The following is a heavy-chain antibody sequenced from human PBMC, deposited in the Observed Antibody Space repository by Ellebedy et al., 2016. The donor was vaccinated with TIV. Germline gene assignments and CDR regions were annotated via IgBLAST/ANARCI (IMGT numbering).Heavy chain of an antibody. V-gene: IGHV3-7*01. CDR3: VGGSGWLPVS. Sequence: GESLKISCVASGLSFSNYWMNWVRQAPGKGLEWVAIIKQDGSEKLYLDSVKGRFTISRDNAKNSLYLQMNSLGAEDTALYFCVGGSGWLPVSWGQGTQVTVSS. CDR1: GLSFSNYW. J-gene: IGHJ5*02. D-gene: IGHD6-19*01. CDR2: IKQDGSEK.